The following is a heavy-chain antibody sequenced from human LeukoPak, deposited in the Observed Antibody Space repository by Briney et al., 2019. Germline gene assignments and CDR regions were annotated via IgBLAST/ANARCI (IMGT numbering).Heavy chain of an antibody. Sequence: GGSLRLSCAASGFTFSNAWMSWVRQAPGKGLEWVGRIKSKTDGGTTDYAAPVKGRFTISRDDSKNTLYLQMNSLKTEDTAVYYCTTDLIVVVIDAFDIWGQGTMVTVSS. CDR2: IKSKTDGGTT. CDR3: TTDLIVVVIDAFDI. D-gene: IGHD3-22*01. V-gene: IGHV3-15*01. CDR1: GFTFSNAW. J-gene: IGHJ3*02.